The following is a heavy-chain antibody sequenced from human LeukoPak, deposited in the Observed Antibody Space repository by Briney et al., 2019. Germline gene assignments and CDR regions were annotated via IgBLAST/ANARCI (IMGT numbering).Heavy chain of an antibody. V-gene: IGHV4-31*03. CDR3: ARKGYYDSKDFDY. Sequence: TLSLTCTVSGGSISSGGYYWSWIRQHPGKGLEWIGYIYYSGSTYYNPSLKSRVTISVDTSKNQFSLKLSSVTAADTAVYYCARKGYYDSKDFDYWGQGTLVTVSS. CDR1: GGSISSGGYY. CDR2: IYYSGST. J-gene: IGHJ4*02. D-gene: IGHD3-22*01.